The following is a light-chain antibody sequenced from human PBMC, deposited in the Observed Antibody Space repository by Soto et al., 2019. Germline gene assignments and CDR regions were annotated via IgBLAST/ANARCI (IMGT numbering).Light chain of an antibody. J-gene: IGKJ1*01. V-gene: IGKV3-20*01. CDR3: HQYSSSTKT. CDR2: GAS. CDR1: QSVRSN. Sequence: EIVMTQSPATLSVSPGERATLSCRASQSVRSNLAWYQQKPGQAPRLLIYGASSRATGIPDRFSGSGSGTDFTLTISRLEPEDFAVYYCHQYSSSTKTFGQGTKVDIK.